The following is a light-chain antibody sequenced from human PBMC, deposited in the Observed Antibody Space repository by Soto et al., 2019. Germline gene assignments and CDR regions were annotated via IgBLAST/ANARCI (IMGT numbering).Light chain of an antibody. V-gene: IGKV3-20*01. J-gene: IGKJ1*01. CDR3: KQYGSPPGP. CDR1: QSVSSSY. Sequence: EIVLTQSPGTLSLSPGERATLSCRASQSVSSSYLAWYQQKPGQAPRLLIYGASSRATGIPDRFSGSGSGTDFTLTISRREPKDFAVYYCKQYGSPPGPLGQGTKGDIK. CDR2: GAS.